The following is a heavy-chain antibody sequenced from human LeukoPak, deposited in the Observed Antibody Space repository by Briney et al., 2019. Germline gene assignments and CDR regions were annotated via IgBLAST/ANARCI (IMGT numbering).Heavy chain of an antibody. J-gene: IGHJ3*02. CDR1: GFTFSSYG. V-gene: IGHV3-30*03. Sequence: GGSLRPSCAASGFTFSSYGMHWVRQAPGKGLEWVAVISYDGSNKYYADSVKGRFTISRDNAKNSLYLQMNSLRAEDTAVYYCARGGSSGWWAFDIWGQGTMVTVSS. D-gene: IGHD6-19*01. CDR3: ARGGSSGWWAFDI. CDR2: ISYDGSNK.